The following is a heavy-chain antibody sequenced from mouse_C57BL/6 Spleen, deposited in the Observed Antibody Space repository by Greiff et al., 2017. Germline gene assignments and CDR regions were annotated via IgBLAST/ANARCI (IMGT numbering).Heavy chain of an antibody. J-gene: IGHJ2*01. CDR1: GFTFSDYY. Sequence: EVKLMESEGGLVQPGSSMKLSCTASGFTFSDYYMAWVRQVPEKGLEWVANINYDGSSTYYLDSLKSRFIISRDNAKNILYLQMSSLKSEDTATXYCARDGDGNYGEYYFDYWGQGTTLTVSS. CDR2: INYDGSST. V-gene: IGHV5-16*01. CDR3: ARDGDGNYGEYYFDY. D-gene: IGHD2-1*01.